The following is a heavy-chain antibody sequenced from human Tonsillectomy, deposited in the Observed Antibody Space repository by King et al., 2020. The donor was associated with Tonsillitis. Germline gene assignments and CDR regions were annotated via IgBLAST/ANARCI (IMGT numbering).Heavy chain of an antibody. V-gene: IGHV4-59*01. CDR2: IYYSGST. CDR3: ANGVVPAANFDY. CDR1: GGSISSYY. D-gene: IGHD2-2*01. J-gene: IGHJ4*02. Sequence: QLQESGPGLVKPSETLSLTCTVSGGSISSYYWSWIRQPPGKGLEWIGYIYYSGSTNYNPSLKSRVTISVDTSKNQFSLMLSSVTAADTAVYYCANGVVPAANFDYWGQGTLVTVSS.